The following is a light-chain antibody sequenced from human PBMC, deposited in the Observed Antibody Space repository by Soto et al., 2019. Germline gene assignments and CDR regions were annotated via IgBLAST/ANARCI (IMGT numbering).Light chain of an antibody. CDR2: GAS. Sequence: EIVLTQSPGTLSLFPGERATLSCRASQTISSTYLAWYQQKPGQAPRLIIYGASSRATGIPDRFSGSGSGTDFTLTISRLEPEDFAVYYCQQYATRPWTFGQGTKVESK. CDR3: QQYATRPWT. J-gene: IGKJ1*01. V-gene: IGKV3-20*01. CDR1: QTISSTY.